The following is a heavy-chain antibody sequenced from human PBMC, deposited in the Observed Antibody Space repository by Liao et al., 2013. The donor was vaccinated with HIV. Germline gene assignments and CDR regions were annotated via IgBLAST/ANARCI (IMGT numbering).Heavy chain of an antibody. J-gene: IGHJ4*02. CDR2: IYTSGST. V-gene: IGHV4-61*02. Sequence: QVQLQESGPGLVKPSQTLSLTCTVSGGSISSGIYYWSWIRQPAGKGLEWIGRIYTSGSTNYNPSLKSRVTISVDTSKNQFSLKLSSVTAADTAVYYCARAEDYYDGTAYYSGAFLFDYWGQGTLVTVSS. CDR3: ARAEDYYDGTAYYSGAFLFDY. CDR1: GGSISSGIYY. D-gene: IGHD3-22*01.